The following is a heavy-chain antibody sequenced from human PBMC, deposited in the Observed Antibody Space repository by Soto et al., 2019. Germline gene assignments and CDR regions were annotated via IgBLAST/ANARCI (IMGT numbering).Heavy chain of an antibody. CDR2: IYWDDDK. Sequence: QITLKESGPTLVKPTQTLTLTCTFSGFSLSADGVGVGWIRQPPGKALEWLALIYWDDDKRYRPSLKSRLTTTKDTSKNLVVLTMTNMDPVDTATYYCAHAYGGTSWPNDAFDVWGQGTVVTVSS. V-gene: IGHV2-5*02. J-gene: IGHJ3*01. D-gene: IGHD2-2*01. CDR1: GFSLSADGVG. CDR3: AHAYGGTSWPNDAFDV.